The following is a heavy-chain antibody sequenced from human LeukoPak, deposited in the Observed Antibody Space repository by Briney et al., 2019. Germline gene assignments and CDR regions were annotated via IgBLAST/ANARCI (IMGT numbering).Heavy chain of an antibody. V-gene: IGHV1-69*05. J-gene: IGHJ5*02. CDR1: GGTFSSYA. CDR2: IIPIFGTA. D-gene: IGHD3-10*01. Sequence: ASVKVSCKASGGTFSSYAISWVRQAPGQGLEWMGGIIPIFGTANYAQKFQGRVTMTRDMSTGTVYLELSSLRFDDTAVYYCARGHGSGSTNWFDPWGQGTLVTVSS. CDR3: ARGHGSGSTNWFDP.